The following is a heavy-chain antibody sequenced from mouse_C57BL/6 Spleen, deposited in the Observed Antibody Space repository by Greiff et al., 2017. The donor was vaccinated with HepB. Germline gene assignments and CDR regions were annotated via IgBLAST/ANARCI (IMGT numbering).Heavy chain of an antibody. CDR1: GYAFTNYL. CDR2: INPGSGGT. Sequence: QVQLQQSGAELVRPGTSVKVSCKASGYAFTNYLIEWVKQRPGQGLEWIGVINPGSGGTNYNEKFKGKATLTADKSSSTAYMQLSSLTSEDSAVYFCARRYGSSFAMDYWGQGTSVTVSS. V-gene: IGHV1-54*01. J-gene: IGHJ4*01. D-gene: IGHD1-1*01. CDR3: ARRYGSSFAMDY.